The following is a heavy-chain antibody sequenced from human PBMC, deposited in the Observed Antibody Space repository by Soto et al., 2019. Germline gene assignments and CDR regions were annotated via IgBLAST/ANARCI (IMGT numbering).Heavy chain of an antibody. V-gene: IGHV3-15*07. CDR3: TTDPELVVVTANGAY. D-gene: IGHD2-21*02. J-gene: IGHJ4*02. Sequence: GGSLRLSCAASGFTFSNAWMNWVRQAPGKGLEWVGRIKSKTDGGTTDYAAPVKGRFTISRDDSKNTLYLQMNSLKTEDTAVYYCTTDPELVVVTANGAYWGQGTLVTVSS. CDR1: GFTFSNAW. CDR2: IKSKTDGGTT.